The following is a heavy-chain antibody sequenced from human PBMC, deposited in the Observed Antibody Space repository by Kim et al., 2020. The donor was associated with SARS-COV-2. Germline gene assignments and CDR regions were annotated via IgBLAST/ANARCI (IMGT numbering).Heavy chain of an antibody. D-gene: IGHD6-19*01. CDR2: ISDRSHNT. CDR3: TTRLAENFDN. V-gene: IGHV3-23*01. CDR1: GFTFSSYT. J-gene: IGHJ4*02. Sequence: GGSLRLSCAASGFTFSSYTMNWVRQAPRKGLEWVSTISDRSHNTHYADSVRGRFTISRDESRNTVDLQMSSLRGEDTAIYYCTTRLAENFDNWGQGTPVTVSS.